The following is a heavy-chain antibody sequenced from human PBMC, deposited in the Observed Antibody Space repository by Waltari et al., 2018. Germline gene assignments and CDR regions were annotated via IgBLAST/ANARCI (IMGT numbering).Heavy chain of an antibody. J-gene: IGHJ4*02. CDR2: VFRSGKT. Sequence: QVHLQESGPGLVKPSETLSLTCDVSGVSITSSYYWGWVRQSPGKGLEWIGNVFRSGKTSSTPSLSSRITMSVDTSKNQFSLKLKSVTAADSAIYYCASEYGGSYFDYWGQGVRVNVSS. CDR1: GVSITSSYY. D-gene: IGHD3-16*01. CDR3: ASEYGGSYFDY. V-gene: IGHV4-38-2*01.